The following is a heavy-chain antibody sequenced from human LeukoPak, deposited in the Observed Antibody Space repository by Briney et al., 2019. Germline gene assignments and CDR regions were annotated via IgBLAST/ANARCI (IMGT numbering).Heavy chain of an antibody. Sequence: GGSLRLSCAASGFTFSSYGMHWVRQAPGKGLEWVAFIRYDGSNKYYADSVKGRFTISRDNSKNTLYLQMNSLRAEDTAVYYCAKVGILEWLSSDAFDIWGQGTMVTVSS. CDR1: GFTFSSYG. V-gene: IGHV3-30*02. J-gene: IGHJ3*02. CDR3: AKVGILEWLSSDAFDI. CDR2: IRYDGSNK. D-gene: IGHD3-3*01.